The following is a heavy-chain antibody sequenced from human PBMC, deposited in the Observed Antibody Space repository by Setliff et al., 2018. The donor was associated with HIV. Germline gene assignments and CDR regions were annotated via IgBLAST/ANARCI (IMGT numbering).Heavy chain of an antibody. V-gene: IGHV4-30-4*08. D-gene: IGHD6-19*01. CDR1: GGSISNGDHY. CDR2: IYYTGDT. Sequence: PSETLSLTCTVSGGSISNGDHYWAWIRRSPGKGLEWIGYIYYTGDTYYRSSLESRVTISVDTSNNQFSLRLKSVTAADTAVYFCVRGPQWLVQKGRVYYFDYWGQGTLVTVSS. CDR3: VRGPQWLVQKGRVYYFDY. J-gene: IGHJ4*02.